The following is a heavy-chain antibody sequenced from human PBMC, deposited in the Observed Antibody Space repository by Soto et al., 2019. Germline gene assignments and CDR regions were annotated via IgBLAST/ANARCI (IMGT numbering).Heavy chain of an antibody. V-gene: IGHV3-30*18. CDR2: ISNDGSIQ. CDR1: GFTFSSYG. D-gene: IGHD3-22*01. Sequence: QVQLMESGGSVLQPGRSLRLSCAASGFTFSSYGMHWVRQAPGKGLEWVTIISNDGSIQYYGDSVKGRFTVSRDNSKNTLFLEMNSLTAEDTATYYCAKDRRDSSGTCSRGFGMDVWGQGTTVTVSS. J-gene: IGHJ6*02. CDR3: AKDRRDSSGTCSRGFGMDV.